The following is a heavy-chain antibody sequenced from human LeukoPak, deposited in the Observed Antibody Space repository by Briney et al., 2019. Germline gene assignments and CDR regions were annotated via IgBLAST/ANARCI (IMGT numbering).Heavy chain of an antibody. CDR1: GLTFSKSP. D-gene: IGHD5-12*01. CDR3: AKSRRSNTYDSPFDS. J-gene: IGHJ4*02. CDR2: IGTSGDT. Sequence: PGGSLRLSCAAAGLTFSKSPMSWVRQAPGKGLEWVSTIGTSGDTYYADSVKGRFTISRDNSKNTLYLQAESLRAEDTAVYYCAKSRRSNTYDSPFDSWGQGTLVTVSS. V-gene: IGHV3-23*01.